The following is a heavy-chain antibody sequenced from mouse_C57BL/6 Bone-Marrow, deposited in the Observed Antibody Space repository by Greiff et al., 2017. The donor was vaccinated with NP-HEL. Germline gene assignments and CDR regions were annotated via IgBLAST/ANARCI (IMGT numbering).Heavy chain of an antibody. J-gene: IGHJ1*03. V-gene: IGHV5-15*01. D-gene: IGHD1-1*01. CDR2: ISNLAYSI. CDR3: ARSSPLYWYFDV. Sequence: EVKLMESGGGLVQPGGSLKLSCAASGFTFSDYGMAWVRQAPRKGPEWVAFISNLAYSIYYADTVTGRFPISRENAKNTLYLEMSSLRSEDTAMYYCARSSPLYWYFDVWGTGTTVTVSS. CDR1: GFTFSDYG.